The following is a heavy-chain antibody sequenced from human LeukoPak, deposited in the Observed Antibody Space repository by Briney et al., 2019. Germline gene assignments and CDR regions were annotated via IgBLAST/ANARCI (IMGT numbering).Heavy chain of an antibody. CDR3: ARDLGDTAMVNGDY. Sequence: ASVKVSCKASGYTFTGYYMHWVRQAPGQGLEWTGWINPNSGGTNYAQKFQGRVTMTRDTSISTAYMELSRLRSDDTAVYYCARDLGDTAMVNGDYWGQGTLVTVSS. CDR1: GYTFTGYY. V-gene: IGHV1-2*02. J-gene: IGHJ4*02. CDR2: INPNSGGT. D-gene: IGHD5-18*01.